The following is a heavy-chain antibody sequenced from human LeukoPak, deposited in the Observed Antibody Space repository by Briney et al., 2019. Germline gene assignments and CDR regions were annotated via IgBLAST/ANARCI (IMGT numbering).Heavy chain of an antibody. V-gene: IGHV3-48*03. Sequence: GGSLRLSCAASGFTFSSYEMNWVRQAPGKGLEWVSYISSSGSTIYYADSVKGRFTISRDNAKNSLYLQMNSLRAEDTAVYYCATDGGPAYSSSWYLYWGQGTVVTVSS. D-gene: IGHD6-13*01. J-gene: IGHJ4*02. CDR3: ATDGGPAYSSSWYLY. CDR1: GFTFSSYE. CDR2: ISSSGSTI.